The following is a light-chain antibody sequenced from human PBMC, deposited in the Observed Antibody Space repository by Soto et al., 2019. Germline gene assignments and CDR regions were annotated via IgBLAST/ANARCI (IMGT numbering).Light chain of an antibody. J-gene: IGLJ2*01. CDR3: SLYAGSNTVV. CDR2: EVS. Sequence: QSALTQPPSASGSPGQSVTISCTGTSSDVGGYNYVSWYQQHPGKAPKVMIYEVSKRPSGVPDRFSGSKSGNTASLTVSGLQAEDEADYYCSLYAGSNTVVFGGGPKHRP. CDR1: SSDVGGYNY. V-gene: IGLV2-8*01.